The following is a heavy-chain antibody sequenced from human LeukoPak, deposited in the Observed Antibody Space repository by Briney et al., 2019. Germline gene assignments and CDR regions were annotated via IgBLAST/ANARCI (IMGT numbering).Heavy chain of an antibody. CDR2: INHSGST. CDR3: ARHVSGSSGWYYNY. D-gene: IGHD6-19*01. V-gene: IGHV4-34*01. CDR1: GGSISSYD. J-gene: IGHJ4*02. Sequence: SETLSLTCTVSGGSISSYDWSWIRQPPGKGREWIGEINHSGSTNYDPSLKSRVTISVDTSKNQFSLKLSSVTAADTAVYYCARHVSGSSGWYYNYWGQGTLVTVSS.